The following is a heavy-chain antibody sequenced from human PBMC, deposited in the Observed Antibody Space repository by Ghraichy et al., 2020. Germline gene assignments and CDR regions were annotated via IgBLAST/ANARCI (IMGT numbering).Heavy chain of an antibody. CDR2: ISSSSSYI. CDR1: GFTFSSYS. J-gene: IGHJ6*02. V-gene: IGHV3-21*01. Sequence: GGSLRLSCAASGFTFSSYSMNWVRQAPGKGLEWVSSISSSSSYIYYADSVKGRFTISRDNAKNTLTLQMNSLRAEDTAVYYCARDAVPAAAGPDHYYDGMDVWGQGTTVTGSS. D-gene: IGHD6-13*01. CDR3: ARDAVPAAAGPDHYYDGMDV.